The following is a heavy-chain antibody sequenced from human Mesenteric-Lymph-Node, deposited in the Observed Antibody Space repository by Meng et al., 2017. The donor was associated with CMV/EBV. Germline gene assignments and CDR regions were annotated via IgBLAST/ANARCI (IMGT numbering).Heavy chain of an antibody. CDR2: IYHSGST. Sequence: AVSGGYISSSNWWNWVRQPPGKGLEWIGEIYHSGSTNYSPSLKTRVTISVNKSKNQFSLKLSSVTAADTAAYYCARASGYYSTYFDSWGQGTLVTVSS. CDR3: ARASGYYSTYFDS. CDR1: GGYISSSNW. J-gene: IGHJ4*02. V-gene: IGHV4-4*02. D-gene: IGHD5-12*01.